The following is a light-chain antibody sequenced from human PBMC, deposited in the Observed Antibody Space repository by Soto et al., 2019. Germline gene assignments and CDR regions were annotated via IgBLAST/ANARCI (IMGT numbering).Light chain of an antibody. CDR3: QHSYDTPWT. CDR2: ASS. V-gene: IGKV1-39*01. J-gene: IGKJ1*01. Sequence: DIQMTQSPSSLSASVGDRVTITCRASQSISTNLNWYQQKPGKAPKLLIYASSSLQTGVPSRFTGSRSGTDFTLTISSLQPEDFATYYCQHSYDTPWTFGQGTKVEIK. CDR1: QSISTN.